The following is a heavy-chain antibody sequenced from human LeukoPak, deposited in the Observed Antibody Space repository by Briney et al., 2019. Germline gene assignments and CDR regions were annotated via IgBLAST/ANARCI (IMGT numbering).Heavy chain of an antibody. Sequence: GASVKVSCKTSGYTFTDYSIHWVRQAPGQGLEWMGIINPSGTDSNYAQKFQGRVTMTRDMSTSTVNMELSILRSEDTAVYYCAREGGGDYDFDYWGQGTLVTVSS. CDR1: GYTFTDYS. D-gene: IGHD4-17*01. CDR2: INPSGTDS. J-gene: IGHJ4*02. V-gene: IGHV1-46*01. CDR3: AREGGGDYDFDY.